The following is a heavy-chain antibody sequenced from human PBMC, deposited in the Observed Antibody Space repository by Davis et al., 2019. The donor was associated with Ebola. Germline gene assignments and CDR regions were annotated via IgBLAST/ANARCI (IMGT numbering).Heavy chain of an antibody. D-gene: IGHD3-22*01. J-gene: IGHJ4*02. CDR2: TNSDGSIT. Sequence: GESLKISCAASGFTFSSNWMHWVRQAPGKGLVWVSRTNSDGSITSYADSVKGRFTISRDNAKNTLYLQMNSLGVEDTAMYYCARGYYDTTGRTRFDYWGQGTLVAVSS. CDR3: ARGYYDTTGRTRFDY. CDR1: GFTFSSNW. V-gene: IGHV3-74*01.